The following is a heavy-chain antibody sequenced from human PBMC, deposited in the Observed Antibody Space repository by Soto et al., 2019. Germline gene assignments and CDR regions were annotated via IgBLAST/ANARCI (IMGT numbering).Heavy chain of an antibody. CDR3: VRDGETYYYGSGTRDFDY. Sequence: ASVKVSCKASGYTFTSYGISWVRQAPGQGLEWMGWISAYNGNTNYAQKLQGRVTMTTDTSTSTAYMELRSLRSDDTAVYYCVRDGETYYYGSGTRDFDYWGQGTLVTVSS. D-gene: IGHD3-10*01. J-gene: IGHJ4*02. CDR1: GYTFTSYG. CDR2: ISAYNGNT. V-gene: IGHV1-18*01.